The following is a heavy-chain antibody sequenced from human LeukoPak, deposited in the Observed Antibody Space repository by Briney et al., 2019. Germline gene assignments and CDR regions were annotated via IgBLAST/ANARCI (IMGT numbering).Heavy chain of an antibody. Sequence: SVKVSCKASGGTFSSYAISWVRQAPGQGLEWMGGIIPIFGTANYAQKFQGRVTITADESTSTAYMELSSLRSEDTAVYYCARVSYDFWSGYAFNYYYYYMDVWGKGTTVTVSS. D-gene: IGHD3-3*01. J-gene: IGHJ6*03. CDR1: GGTFSSYA. CDR2: IIPIFGTA. V-gene: IGHV1-69*13. CDR3: ARVSYDFWSGYAFNYYYYYMDV.